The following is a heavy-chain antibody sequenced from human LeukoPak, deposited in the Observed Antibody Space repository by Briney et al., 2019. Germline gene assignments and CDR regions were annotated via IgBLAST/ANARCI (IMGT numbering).Heavy chain of an antibody. CDR2: ISYDGSNK. J-gene: IGHJ4*02. CDR1: GFTFSSYA. Sequence: GGSLRLSCAASGFTFSSYAMHWVRQAPGKGLEWVAVISYDGSNKYYADSVKGRFTISRDNSKNTLYLQMNSLRAEDTAVYYCARDSVVAATLSHWGQGTLVTVSS. V-gene: IGHV3-30-3*01. D-gene: IGHD2-15*01. CDR3: ARDSVVAATLSH.